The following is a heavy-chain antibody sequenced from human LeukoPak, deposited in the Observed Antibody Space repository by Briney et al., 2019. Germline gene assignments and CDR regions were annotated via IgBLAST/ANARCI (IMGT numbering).Heavy chain of an antibody. CDR1: GYTFTSYG. CDR3: ARGISDFWSGYYTDYYFDY. J-gene: IGHJ4*02. Sequence: ASVKVSCKASGYTFTSYGISWVRQAPGQGLEWMGWISAYNGNTNYAQKLQGRVTMTTDTSTSTAYMELRSLRSDVTAVYYCARGISDFWSGYYTDYYFDYWGQGTLVTVSS. D-gene: IGHD3-3*01. CDR2: ISAYNGNT. V-gene: IGHV1-18*01.